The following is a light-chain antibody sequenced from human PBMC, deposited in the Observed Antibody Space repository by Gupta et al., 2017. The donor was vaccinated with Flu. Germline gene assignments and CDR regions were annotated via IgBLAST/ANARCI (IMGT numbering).Light chain of an antibody. J-gene: IGKJ2*01. CDR3: QQRSNWPPMYT. CDR1: KSVRSS. CDR2: DAS. Sequence: EIVLTQSPATLSLSPGERATLSCRASKSVRSSLAWYQQKPGQAPRLLIYDASNRATGIPARFSGSGSGTDFTLTISSLEPEDFAIYYCQQRSNWPPMYTFGQGTKLEIK. V-gene: IGKV3-11*01.